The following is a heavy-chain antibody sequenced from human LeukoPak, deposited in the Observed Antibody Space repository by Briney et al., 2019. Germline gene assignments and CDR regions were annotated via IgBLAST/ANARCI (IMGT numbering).Heavy chain of an antibody. V-gene: IGHV4-38-2*02. J-gene: IGHJ4*02. CDR3: ARGVSDYSYFARYYFDY. D-gene: IGHD4-11*01. Sequence: SETLSLTCTVSGYSISSGYYWAWIRQPPGKGLQWIGNTYHSGNTYYNPSLKSRVTISVDTSKNQFSLKLSSVTAADTAVYYCARGVSDYSYFARYYFDYWGQGTLVTVSS. CDR2: TYHSGNT. CDR1: GYSISSGYY.